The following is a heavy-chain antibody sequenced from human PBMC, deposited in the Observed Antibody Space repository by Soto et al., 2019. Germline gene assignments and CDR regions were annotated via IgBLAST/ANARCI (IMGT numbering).Heavy chain of an antibody. J-gene: IGHJ6*02. CDR1: GYIFTDYY. Sequence: ASVKVSCKASGYIFTDYYVHWVRQAPGQGLEWLGWINPSNGVTYYAQNFRDRVTMTRDTSISTAYMDLTRLTSDDTAVYYCAREAYYYGINVWGQGTTVTVSS. CDR2: INPSNGVT. V-gene: IGHV1-2*02. CDR3: AREAYYYGINV.